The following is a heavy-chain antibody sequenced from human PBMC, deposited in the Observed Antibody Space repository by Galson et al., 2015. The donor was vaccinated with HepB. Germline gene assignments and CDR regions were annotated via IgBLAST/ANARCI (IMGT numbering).Heavy chain of an antibody. CDR3: ARDARVVVVPAAT. CDR1: GGSISSGDYY. D-gene: IGHD2-2*01. V-gene: IGHV4-30-4*01. Sequence: LSLTCTVSGGSISSGDYYWSWIRQPPGKGLEWIGYIYYSGSTYYNPSLKSRVTISVDTSKNQFSLKLSSVTAADTAVYYCARDARVVVVPAATWGQGTLVTVSS. CDR2: IYYSGST. J-gene: IGHJ5*02.